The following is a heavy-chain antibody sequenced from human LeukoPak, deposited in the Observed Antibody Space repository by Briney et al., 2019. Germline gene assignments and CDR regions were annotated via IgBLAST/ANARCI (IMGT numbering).Heavy chain of an antibody. V-gene: IGHV4-30-2*01. Sequence: KTSETLSLTCAVSGGSISSGGYSWSWIRQPPGKGLEWIGYIYHSGSTYYNPSLKSRVTISVDRSKNQFSLKLSSVTAADTAVYYCARGIWFGESHRAPWFDPWGQGTLVTVSS. D-gene: IGHD3-10*01. CDR1: GGSISSGGYS. CDR3: ARGIWFGESHRAPWFDP. J-gene: IGHJ5*02. CDR2: IYHSGST.